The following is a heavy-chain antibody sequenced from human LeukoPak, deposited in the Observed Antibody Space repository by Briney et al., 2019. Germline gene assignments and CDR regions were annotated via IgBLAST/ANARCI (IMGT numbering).Heavy chain of an antibody. CDR3: ARQGAGGRAFDI. CDR1: GGSISSSLYC. J-gene: IGHJ3*02. Sequence: PSETLSLTCAVSGGSISSSLYCWGWIRQPPGKGLEWIGIIYYSGSTYYNPSLKSRVTISVETSKNQVSLRLSSVTAADTAVYYCARQGAGGRAFDIWGQGTMVTVSS. V-gene: IGHV4-39*01. D-gene: IGHD6-19*01. CDR2: IYYSGST.